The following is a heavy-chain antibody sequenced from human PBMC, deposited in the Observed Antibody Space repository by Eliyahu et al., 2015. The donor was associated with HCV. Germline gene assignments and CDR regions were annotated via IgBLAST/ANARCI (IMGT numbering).Heavy chain of an antibody. CDR2: IWYDGSNK. CDR3: ARGRYGVAVAGYDY. V-gene: IGHV3-33*01. Sequence: QVQLVESGGGVVQPXXSLXLSCAASGXTXSSYGMHWVRXAPGKGLEWVAVIWYDGSNKYYADSVKGRFTISRDNSKNTLYLQMNSLRAEDTAVYYCARGRYGVAVAGYDYWGQGTLVTVSS. J-gene: IGHJ4*02. D-gene: IGHD6-19*01. CDR1: GXTXSSYG.